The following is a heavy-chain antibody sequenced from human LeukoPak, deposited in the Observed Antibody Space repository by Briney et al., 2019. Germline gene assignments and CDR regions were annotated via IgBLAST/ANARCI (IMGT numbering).Heavy chain of an antibody. J-gene: IGHJ3*02. CDR3: ARGGLGIDIVAADAFDI. V-gene: IGHV4-39*07. D-gene: IGHD5-12*01. CDR2: IYYSGST. CDR1: GGSISSSSYY. Sequence: SETLSLTCTVSGGSISSSSYYWGWIRQPPGKGLEWIGRIYYSGSTYYNPSLKSRVTISVDTSKNQFSLKLSSVTAADTAVYYCARGGLGIDIVAADAFDIWGQGTMVTVSS.